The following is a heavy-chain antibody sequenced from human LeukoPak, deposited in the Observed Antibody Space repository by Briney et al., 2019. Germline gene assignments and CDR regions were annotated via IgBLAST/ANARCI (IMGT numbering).Heavy chain of an antibody. V-gene: IGHV4-59*01. J-gene: IGHJ4*02. CDR3: ARDLDFWSGYAY. Sequence: SETLSLTCTVSGGSISSYYWSWIRQPPGKGLEWIGYIYYSGSTNYNPSLKSRVTISVDTSKNQFSLKLSSVTAADTAVYYCARDLDFWSGYAYWGQGTLVTVSS. D-gene: IGHD3-3*01. CDR1: GGSISSYY. CDR2: IYYSGST.